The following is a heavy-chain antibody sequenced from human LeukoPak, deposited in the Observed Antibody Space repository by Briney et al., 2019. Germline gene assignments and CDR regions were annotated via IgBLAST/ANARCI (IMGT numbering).Heavy chain of an antibody. D-gene: IGHD6-13*01. J-gene: IGHJ4*02. CDR1: GFPFRSYA. V-gene: IGHV3-23*01. CDR2: ISGSGSAT. CDR3: VKEGIGRMCHWYDY. Sequence: PGGSLRLSCAASGFPFRSYAMNWVRQAPGKGLEWVSAISGSGSATYYADSVKGRFTISRDNSKNTLYLQMNSLRAEDTAVYYCVKEGIGRMCHWYDYWGRGTLVTVSS.